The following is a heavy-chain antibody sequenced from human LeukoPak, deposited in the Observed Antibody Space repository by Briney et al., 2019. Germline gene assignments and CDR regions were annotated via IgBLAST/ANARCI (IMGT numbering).Heavy chain of an antibody. CDR3: ARVVETYCGGDCYPQPAYYFDY. CDR2: IYYSGST. V-gene: IGHV4-59*01. J-gene: IGHJ4*02. CDR1: GGSISSYY. Sequence: SETLSLTCTVPGGSISSYYWSWIRQPPGKGLEWTGYIYYSGSTNYNPSLKSRVTISVDTSKNQFSLKLSSVTAADTAVYYCARVVETYCGGDCYPQPAYYFDYWGQGTLVTVSS. D-gene: IGHD2-21*02.